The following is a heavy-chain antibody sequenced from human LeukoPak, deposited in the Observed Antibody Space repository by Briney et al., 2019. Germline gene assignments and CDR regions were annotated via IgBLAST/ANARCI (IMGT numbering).Heavy chain of an antibody. CDR1: GFTFSSYA. CDR2: ISGSGGST. D-gene: IGHD2-15*01. Sequence: AGGSLRLSCAASGFTFSSYAMSWVRQAPGKGLEWVSAISGSGGSTYYADSVKGRFTISRDNSKNTLYLQMNSLRAEDTAVYYCAKSDSDCSGGSCYSNCWGQGTLVTVSS. J-gene: IGHJ4*02. CDR3: AKSDSDCSGGSCYSNC. V-gene: IGHV3-23*01.